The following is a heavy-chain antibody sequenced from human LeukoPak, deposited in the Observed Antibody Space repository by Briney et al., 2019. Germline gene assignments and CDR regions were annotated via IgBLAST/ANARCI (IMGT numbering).Heavy chain of an antibody. CDR1: GFSLGTSGWG. D-gene: IGHD5-12*01. CDR3: AHSLGLVAPFDY. J-gene: IGHJ4*02. Sequence: SGPTLVILTQTLMLTCTFSGFSLGTSGWGVGWMRQPPGKALEWLALIYWDDDKRYSPSLKSRLTITKDTSKNQVVLTMTNMDPVDTATYYCAHSLGLVAPFDYWGQGTLVTVSS. CDR2: IYWDDDK. V-gene: IGHV2-5*02.